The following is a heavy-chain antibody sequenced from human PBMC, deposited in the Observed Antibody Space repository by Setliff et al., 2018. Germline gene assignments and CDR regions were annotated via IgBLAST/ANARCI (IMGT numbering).Heavy chain of an antibody. CDR3: ARRATYYNFWSGYYDY. CDR1: GGSISSGSYY. D-gene: IGHD3-3*01. CDR2: IYYSGST. J-gene: IGHJ4*02. V-gene: IGHV4-39*07. Sequence: SETLSLTCTVSGGSISSGSYYWSWIRQPPGKGPEWIGSIYYSGSTYYNPSLKSRVTISVDTSKNQFSLKLSSVTAADTAVYYCARRATYYNFWSGYYDYWGQGTLVTVSS.